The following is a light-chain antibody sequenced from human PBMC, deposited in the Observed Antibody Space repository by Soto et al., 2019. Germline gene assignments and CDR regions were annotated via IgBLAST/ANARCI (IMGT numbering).Light chain of an antibody. V-gene: IGLV2-23*01. CDR2: EGS. CDR3: CSYARSSLGV. J-gene: IGLJ1*01. Sequence: QSVLTQPASVSGSPGQSITISCTGTSSDVGSYNLVSWYQQLPGKAPKLVIYEGSERPSGISDRFSGSKSGNTASLTISGLQAEDEADYYCCSYARSSLGVFGTGTKLTVL. CDR1: SSDVGSYNL.